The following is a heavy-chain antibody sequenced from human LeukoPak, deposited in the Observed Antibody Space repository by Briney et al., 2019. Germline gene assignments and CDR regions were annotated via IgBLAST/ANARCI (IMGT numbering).Heavy chain of an antibody. V-gene: IGHV1-18*01. J-gene: IGHJ4*02. CDR1: GHTFTSYG. CDR3: ARSGGDYSNYYFDY. Sequence: ASVKVSCKASGHTFTSYGLNWVRQAPGQGLEWMGWLSAYSGNTNYAQKLQGRVTMTTDTSTSTAYMELRSLRSDDTAVYYCARSGGDYSNYYFDYWGQGTLVTVSS. CDR2: LSAYSGNT. D-gene: IGHD4-11*01.